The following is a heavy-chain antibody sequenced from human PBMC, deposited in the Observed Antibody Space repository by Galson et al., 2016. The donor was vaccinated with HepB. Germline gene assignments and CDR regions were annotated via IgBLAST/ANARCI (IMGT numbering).Heavy chain of an antibody. Sequence: SVKVSCKVSGWSLTELSMHWVRQAPGKGLEWMGVLIPEENETLYAQKFQGRVTMTEDTSTDTAYMELSSLRAEDTAVYYCATTLVRGGNWFDPWGQGTLVSVSS. CDR1: GWSLTELS. V-gene: IGHV1-24*01. CDR3: ATTLVRGGNWFDP. D-gene: IGHD6-13*01. CDR2: LIPEENET. J-gene: IGHJ5*02.